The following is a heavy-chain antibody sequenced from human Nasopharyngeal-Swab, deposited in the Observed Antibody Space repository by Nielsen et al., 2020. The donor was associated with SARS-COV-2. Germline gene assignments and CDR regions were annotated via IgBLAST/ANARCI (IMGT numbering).Heavy chain of an antibody. CDR3: ARDVTIFGVVIFYGMDV. Sequence: WIRQSPSRGLEWLGRTYYRSKWYNDYAVSVKSRITINPDTSKNQFSLQLKSVTPEDTAVYYCARDVTIFGVVIFYGMDVWGQGTTVTVSS. D-gene: IGHD3-3*01. V-gene: IGHV6-1*01. J-gene: IGHJ6*02. CDR2: TYYRSKWYN.